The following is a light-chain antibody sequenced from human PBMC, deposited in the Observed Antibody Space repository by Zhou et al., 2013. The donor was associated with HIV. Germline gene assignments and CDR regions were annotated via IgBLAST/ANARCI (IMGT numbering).Light chain of an antibody. Sequence: DIQMTQSPSSLSASVGDRVTITCRASQGISDYLAWYQQKPGKVPKLLIYAASTLQSGVPSRFSGSGYGTDFTLAISSLQPEDFAIYFCQQSYTTPETFGGGTKVE. CDR3: QQSYTTPET. CDR2: AAS. V-gene: IGKV1-27*01. CDR1: QGISDY. J-gene: IGKJ4*01.